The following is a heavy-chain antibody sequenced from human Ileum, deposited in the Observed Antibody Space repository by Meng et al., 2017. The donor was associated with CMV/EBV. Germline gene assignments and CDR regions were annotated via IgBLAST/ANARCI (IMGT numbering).Heavy chain of an antibody. Sequence: SGKASGYTFTSYAMHWVRQAPGQGLEWMGWINGANGNTKYSQKFQDRVTFTRDTSADTAYMEMRSLRSEDTAVYYCARIESGAHFDSWGQGTLVTVSS. CDR3: ARIESGAHFDS. CDR1: GYTFTSYA. CDR2: INGANGNT. D-gene: IGHD4-17*01. V-gene: IGHV1-3*01. J-gene: IGHJ4*02.